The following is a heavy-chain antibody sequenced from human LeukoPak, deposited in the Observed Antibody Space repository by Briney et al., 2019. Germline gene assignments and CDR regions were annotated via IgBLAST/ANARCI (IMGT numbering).Heavy chain of an antibody. CDR2: VTSRGGT. D-gene: IGHD6-19*01. J-gene: IGHJ4*01. CDR3: ATTRPYGTTWAGAFED. V-gene: IGHV3-23*01. CDR1: GFILSSHG. Sequence: PGGSLRLSCAASGFILSSHGMSWVRQAPGKRLEWVSTVTSRGGTDYTDSVKGRFIISRDNSKNTPLLQMNSLRAEDTAVYYCATTRPYGTTWAGAFEDWGQGTPVTVSS.